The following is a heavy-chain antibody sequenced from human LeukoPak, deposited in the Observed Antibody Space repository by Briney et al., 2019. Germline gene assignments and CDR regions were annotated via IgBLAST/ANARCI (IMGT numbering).Heavy chain of an antibody. Sequence: SETLSLTCTVSGGSISSSSYYWGWIRQPPGKGLEWIGSIYYSGSTYYNPSLKSRVTISVDTSKNQFSLKLSSVTAADTAVYYCARVIIAAAGIDYWGQGTLVTVSS. CDR2: IYYSGST. V-gene: IGHV4-39*07. D-gene: IGHD6-13*01. J-gene: IGHJ4*02. CDR3: ARVIIAAAGIDY. CDR1: GGSISSSSYY.